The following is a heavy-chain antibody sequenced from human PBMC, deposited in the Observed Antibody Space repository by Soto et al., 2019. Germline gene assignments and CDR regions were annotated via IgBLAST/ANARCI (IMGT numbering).Heavy chain of an antibody. V-gene: IGHV4-31*03. CDR3: ARDRYYYDSSGLLRNHAFDI. D-gene: IGHD3-22*01. J-gene: IGHJ3*02. Sequence: QVQLQESGPGLVKPSQTLSLTCTVSGGSISSGGYYWSWIRQHPGKGLEWIGYIYYSGSTYYNPSLKSRVTISVDMSKNQFSLKLSSVTAADTAVYYCARDRYYYDSSGLLRNHAFDIWGQGTMVTVSS. CDR2: IYYSGST. CDR1: GGSISSGGYY.